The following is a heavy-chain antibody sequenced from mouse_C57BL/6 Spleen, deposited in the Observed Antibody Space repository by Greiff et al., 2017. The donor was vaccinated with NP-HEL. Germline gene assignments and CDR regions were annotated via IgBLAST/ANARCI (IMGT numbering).Heavy chain of an antibody. D-gene: IGHD5-5*01. J-gene: IGHJ4*01. CDR1: GYTFTDYE. CDR3: TRSGTTFMDY. CDR2: IDPETGGT. Sequence: VKLVESGAELVRPGASVTLSCKASGYTFTDYEMHWVKQTPVHGLEWIGAIDPETGGTAYNQKFKGKAILTADKSSSTAYMELRSLTSEDSAVYYCTRSGTTFMDYWGQGTSVTVSS. V-gene: IGHV1-15*01.